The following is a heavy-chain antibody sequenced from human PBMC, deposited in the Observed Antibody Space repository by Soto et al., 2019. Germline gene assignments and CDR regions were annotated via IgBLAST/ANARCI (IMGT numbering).Heavy chain of an antibody. CDR1: GYKFTTYW. CDR2: IYPDDSDS. D-gene: IGHD4-17*01. CDR3: VATYGDYLDY. Sequence: PGESLKISCKGSGYKFTTYWIGWVRQMPGKGLEWMAIIYPDDSDSRYSLSFQGQVTISADKSISTAYLQWSSLKASDTAIYYCVATYGDYLDYWGQGTLVTVSS. V-gene: IGHV5-51*01. J-gene: IGHJ4*02.